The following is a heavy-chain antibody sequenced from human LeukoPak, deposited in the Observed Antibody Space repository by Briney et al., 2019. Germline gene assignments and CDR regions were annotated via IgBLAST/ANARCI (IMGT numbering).Heavy chain of an antibody. CDR3: ATGASKVTTDFANY. Sequence: GKSLKISCKGSGYSFTNYWISWVRQMPGKGLEWMGRIDPSDSYTKYSPSFEGHVTISVDKSISTAFLQWNSLKASDSAMYYCATGASKVTTDFANYWGQGTQVAVSS. CDR2: IDPSDSYT. J-gene: IGHJ4*02. CDR1: GYSFTNYW. D-gene: IGHD4-17*01. V-gene: IGHV5-10-1*01.